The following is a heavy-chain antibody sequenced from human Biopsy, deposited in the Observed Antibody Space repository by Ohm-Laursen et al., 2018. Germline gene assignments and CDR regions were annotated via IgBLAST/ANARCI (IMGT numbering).Heavy chain of an antibody. D-gene: IGHD1-14*01. CDR2: VNVGDGTT. CDR3: VKQWGGYNFDS. CDR1: GFIFSSNA. V-gene: IGHV3-23*01. J-gene: IGHJ5*01. Sequence: SLRLSCTASGFIFSSNALSWVCQAPGPGLERVSSVNVGDGTTYYVDSARGRFTISRDNSKQMVHLEINSLTADDTAVYYCVKQWGGYNFDSWGQGTLVTVSS.